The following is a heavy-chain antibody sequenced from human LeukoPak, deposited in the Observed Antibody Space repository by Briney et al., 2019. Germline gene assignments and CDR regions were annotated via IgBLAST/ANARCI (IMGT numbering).Heavy chain of an antibody. V-gene: IGHV4-30-2*01. CDR1: GGSISSGGYS. J-gene: IGHJ3*02. D-gene: IGHD3-3*01. CDR3: ARGLTTFGVVTDAFDI. Sequence: PSETLSLTCAVSGGSISSGGYSWSWIRQPPGKGLEWIGYIYHSGSTYYNPSLKSRVTISVDRSKNQFSLKLSSVTAADTAVYYCARGLTTFGVVTDAFDIWGQGTMVTVSS. CDR2: IYHSGST.